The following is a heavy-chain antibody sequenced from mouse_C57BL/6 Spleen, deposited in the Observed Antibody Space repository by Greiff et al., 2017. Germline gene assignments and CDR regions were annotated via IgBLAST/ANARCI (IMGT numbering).Heavy chain of an antibody. J-gene: IGHJ3*01. V-gene: IGHV3-6*01. CDR2: ISYDGSN. Sequence: EVQVVESGPGLVKPSQSLSFSCSVTGYSITSGYYWNWIRQFPGNKLEWMGYISYDGSNNYNPSLKNRISITRDTSKNQFFLKLNSVTTEDTATYYCAIEGYYGSSFAYWGQGTLVTVSA. CDR3: AIEGYYGSSFAY. CDR1: GYSITSGYY. D-gene: IGHD1-1*01.